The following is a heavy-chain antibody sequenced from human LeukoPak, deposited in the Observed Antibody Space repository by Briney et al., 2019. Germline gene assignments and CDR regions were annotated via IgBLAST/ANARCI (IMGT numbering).Heavy chain of an antibody. CDR1: GFTFSSYS. CDR2: ISNSSSYI. V-gene: IGHV3-21*01. J-gene: IGHJ6*03. CDR3: ARGLPDGGYYYYMDV. D-gene: IGHD1-14*01. Sequence: GGSLRLSCAASGFTFSSYSMNWVRQAPGKGLEWVSSISNSSSYIYYADSVKGRFTISRDNAKNSLYLQMNSLRAEDTAVYYCARGLPDGGYYYYMDVWDKGTTVTVSS.